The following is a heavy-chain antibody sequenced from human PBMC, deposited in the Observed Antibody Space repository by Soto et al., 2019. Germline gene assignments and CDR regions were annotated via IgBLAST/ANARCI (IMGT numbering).Heavy chain of an antibody. J-gene: IGHJ5*02. CDR2: INPTSST. D-gene: IGHD3-3*01. V-gene: IGHV1-46*01. CDR1: GYTFTSYY. Sequence: SVKVSCKASGYTFTSYYMHWSRQAPGQGLEWMGIINPTSSTSYAQKFQGRVTMTRDTSTSTVYMELSSLRSEDTATYYCARINYDFRSGYYRWFDPWGQGTLVTVSS. CDR3: ARINYDFRSGYYRWFDP.